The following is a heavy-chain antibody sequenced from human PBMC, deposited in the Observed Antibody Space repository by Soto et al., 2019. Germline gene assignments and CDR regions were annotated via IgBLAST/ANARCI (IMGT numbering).Heavy chain of an antibody. CDR2: IYYSGST. V-gene: IGHV4-59*01. CDR1: GGSISSYY. Sequence: QVQLQESGPGLVKPSETLSLTCTVSGGSISSYYWSWIRQPPGKGLEWIGYIYYSGSTNYNPYLKNRLTISVYTSKNQYSLKLSSVTAADTAVYYCARGNPVTYYDYVWGSYIEWDWFDPWGQGTLVTVSS. D-gene: IGHD3-16*01. J-gene: IGHJ5*02. CDR3: ARGNPVTYYDYVWGSYIEWDWFDP.